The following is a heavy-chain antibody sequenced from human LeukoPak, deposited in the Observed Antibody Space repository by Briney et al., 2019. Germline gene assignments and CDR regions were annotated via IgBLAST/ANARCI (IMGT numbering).Heavy chain of an antibody. Sequence: ASVKXSCKASGYTFTSYAMHWVRQAPGQRLEWMGWINAGNGNTKYSQKFQGRVTITRDTSASTAYMELSSLRSEDTAVYYCVRSSVVAATKRFDPWGQGTLVTVSS. J-gene: IGHJ5*02. CDR1: GYTFTSYA. V-gene: IGHV1-3*01. CDR3: VRSSVVAATKRFDP. D-gene: IGHD2-15*01. CDR2: INAGNGNT.